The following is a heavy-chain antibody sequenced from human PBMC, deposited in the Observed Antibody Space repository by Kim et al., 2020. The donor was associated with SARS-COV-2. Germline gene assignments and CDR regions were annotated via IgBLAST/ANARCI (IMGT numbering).Heavy chain of an antibody. J-gene: IGHJ4*02. CDR3: AGSGAGGY. D-gene: IGHD3-10*01. Sequence: ANPPTYAESVKGRCTISRHSATNTLSLQMTSLRAEDTAVYYCAGSGAGGYWGQGSLVTVSS. CDR2: ANPP. V-gene: IGHV3-74*01.